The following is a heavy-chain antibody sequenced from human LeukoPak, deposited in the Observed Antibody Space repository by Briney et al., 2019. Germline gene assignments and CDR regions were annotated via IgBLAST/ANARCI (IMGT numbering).Heavy chain of an antibody. CDR1: GGSISSYY. CDR3: ARGKKSASYYDFWSGDGRYYFDY. D-gene: IGHD3-3*01. Sequence: KSSETLSLTCTVSGGSISSYYWSWIRQPPGKGLEWIGYIYYSGSTNYNPSLKSRVTISVDTSKNQFSLKLSSVTAADTAVYYCARGKKSASYYDFWSGDGRYYFDYWGQGALVTVSS. CDR2: IYYSGST. J-gene: IGHJ4*02. V-gene: IGHV4-59*01.